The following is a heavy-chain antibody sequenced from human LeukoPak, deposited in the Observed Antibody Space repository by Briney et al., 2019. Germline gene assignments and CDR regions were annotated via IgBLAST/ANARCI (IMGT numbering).Heavy chain of an antibody. J-gene: IGHJ4*02. CDR1: EFRFGRDW. V-gene: IGHV3-7*01. CDR2: IKQDGSEE. CDR3: AKGPQVGSGYYPDY. D-gene: IGHD3-22*01. Sequence: PGGSLRLSCVASEFRFGRDWISWVRQAPGKGLEWVACIKQDGSEEYYVGSVRGRFTVSVDNGKNSLYLQMNSLRAEDTARYYCAKGPQVGSGYYPDYWGQGTLVIVSS.